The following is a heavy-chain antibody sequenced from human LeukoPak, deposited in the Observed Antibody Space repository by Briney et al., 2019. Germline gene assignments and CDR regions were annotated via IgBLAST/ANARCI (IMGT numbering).Heavy chain of an antibody. CDR3: AGGQGWLLDY. D-gene: IGHD2-15*01. Sequence: GGALRLSCAGSGCTFSSYWMTWVGQAPGKGVDCVVNITQDGSEQYYVSSVTAPFTISTDNANTSLFLQMNSLRVEDTAVFYCAGGQGWLLDYWGQGTLVTVSS. CDR1: GCTFSSYW. J-gene: IGHJ4*02. CDR2: ITQDGSEQ. V-gene: IGHV3-7*05.